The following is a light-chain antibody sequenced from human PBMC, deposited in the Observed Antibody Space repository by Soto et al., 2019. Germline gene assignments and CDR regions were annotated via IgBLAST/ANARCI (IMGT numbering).Light chain of an antibody. J-gene: IGLJ2*01. CDR2: RSN. Sequence: QPVLTQPPSASGTPGQRVTISCSGSSSNFASNSVYWYQQVPGTAPKLLIYRSNQRPSGVPDRFSGSKSGTSASLAISGLRSEDEADYYCVAGDDNVRFVLFGGGTKLTVL. V-gene: IGLV1-47*01. CDR1: SSNFASNS. CDR3: VAGDDNVRFVL.